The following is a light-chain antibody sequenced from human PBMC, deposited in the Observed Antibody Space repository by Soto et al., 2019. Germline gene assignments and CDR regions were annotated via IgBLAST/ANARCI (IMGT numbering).Light chain of an antibody. CDR1: QSVSSY. CDR3: QQRSNWPPWT. V-gene: IGKV3-11*01. CDR2: DAS. J-gene: IGKJ1*01. Sequence: EIVLTQSPATLSLSPGERATLSCRASQSVSSYLAWYQQKPGQAPRLLIYDASNRATGIPARFSGSGSGTDFTLTISSLEPEDVAVYYWQQRSNWPPWTFGQGTKVEIQ.